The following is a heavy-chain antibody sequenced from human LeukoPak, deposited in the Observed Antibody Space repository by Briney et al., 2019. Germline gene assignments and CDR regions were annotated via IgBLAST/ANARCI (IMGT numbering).Heavy chain of an antibody. CDR2: ISGSGGST. Sequence: GGSLRLSCAASGFTFSSYAMSWVRQAPGKGLEWVSAISGSGGSTYYADSVKGRFTISRDNAKNTLYLQMNSLRAEDTAVYYCAREGSGGSTYYDFWSGYRHNDAFDIWGQGTMVTVSS. J-gene: IGHJ3*02. CDR1: GFTFSSYA. V-gene: IGHV3-23*01. CDR3: AREGSGGSTYYDFWSGYRHNDAFDI. D-gene: IGHD3-3*01.